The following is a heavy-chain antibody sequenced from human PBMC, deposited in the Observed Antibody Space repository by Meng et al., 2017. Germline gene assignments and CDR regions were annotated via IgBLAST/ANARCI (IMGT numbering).Heavy chain of an antibody. CDR2: IIPIFGTA. D-gene: IGHD3-10*01. J-gene: IGHJ6*02. Sequence: SVKVSCKASGGTFSSYAISWVRQAPGQGLEWMGGIIPIFGTANYAQKFQGRVTITADKSTSTAYMELSSLRSEDTAVYYCARADHYYGSGSYYNYIYGMDVWGQGTTVTVSS. CDR3: ARADHYYGSGSYYNYIYGMDV. CDR1: GGTFSSYA. V-gene: IGHV1-69*06.